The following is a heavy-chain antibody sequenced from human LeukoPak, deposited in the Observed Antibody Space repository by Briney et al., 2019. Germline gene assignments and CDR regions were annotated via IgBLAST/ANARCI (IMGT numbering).Heavy chain of an antibody. J-gene: IGHJ4*02. D-gene: IGHD6-13*01. V-gene: IGHV3-33*06. CDR2: IWYDGSNK. CDR1: GFTFSSYG. CDR3: AKAGAVKGSRTYYFDY. Sequence: GRSLRLSCAASGFTFSSYGMHWVRQAPGKGLEWVAVIWYDGSNKYYADSVKGRFTISRDNSKNTLYLQMNSLRAEDTAVYYCAKAGAVKGSRTYYFDYWGQGTLVTVSS.